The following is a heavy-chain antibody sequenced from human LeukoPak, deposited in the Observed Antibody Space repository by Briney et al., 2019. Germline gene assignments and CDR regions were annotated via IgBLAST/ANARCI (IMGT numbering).Heavy chain of an antibody. Sequence: GGSLRLSCAASGGIFTNTIMHRARQAPGKGLVWVSRIKTDGGSTSYADSVRGRFTISRDNAKNALYLQMSSLTAEDTAVYYCAREPSGNGRHDAFDIWGQGTMVTVSS. CDR1: GGIFTNTI. D-gene: IGHD2-8*01. CDR2: IKTDGGST. J-gene: IGHJ3*02. V-gene: IGHV3-74*01. CDR3: AREPSGNGRHDAFDI.